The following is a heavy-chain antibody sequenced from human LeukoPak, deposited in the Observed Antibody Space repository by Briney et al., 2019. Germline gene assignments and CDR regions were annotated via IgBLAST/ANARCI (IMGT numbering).Heavy chain of an antibody. V-gene: IGHV4-39*01. J-gene: IGHJ4*02. CDR1: GGSISISNYY. Sequence: SETLSLTCSVSGGSISISNYYWGWIRQPPGKGREWIGTIHHTGSTYYNPSLRSRVTVSVDTSNNQFSLKVTSVTAADTAIYYCARHPSGSSFDYWGQGTLVAVSS. CDR3: ARHPSGSSFDY. D-gene: IGHD1-26*01. CDR2: IHHTGST.